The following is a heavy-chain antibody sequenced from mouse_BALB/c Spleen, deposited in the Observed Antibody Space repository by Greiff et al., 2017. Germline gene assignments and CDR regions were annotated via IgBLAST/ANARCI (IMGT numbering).Heavy chain of an antibody. CDR2: IDPANGNT. J-gene: IGHJ3*01. Sequence: EVKLQESGAELVKPGASVKLSCTASGFNIKDTYMHWVKQRPEQGLEWIGRIDPANGNTKYDPKFQGKATITADTSSNTAYLQLSSLTSEDTAVYYCAYGAWFAYWGQGTLVTVSA. CDR1: GFNIKDTY. CDR3: AYGAWFAY. V-gene: IGHV14-3*02. D-gene: IGHD1-1*02.